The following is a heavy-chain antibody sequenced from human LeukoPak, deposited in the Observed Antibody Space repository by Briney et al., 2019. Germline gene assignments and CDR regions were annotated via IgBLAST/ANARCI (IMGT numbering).Heavy chain of an antibody. J-gene: IGHJ4*02. D-gene: IGHD2-2*01. CDR3: AREYCSSTSCYLAAFDY. CDR1: GFTFSSYS. CDR2: ISSSSSTI. V-gene: IGHV3-48*01. Sequence: GGSLRLSCAASGFTFSSYSMNWVRQAPGKGLEWVSYISSSSSTIYYADSVKGRFTISRDNAKNSLYLQMNSLRAEDTAVYYCAREYCSSTSCYLAAFDYWGQGTLVTVSS.